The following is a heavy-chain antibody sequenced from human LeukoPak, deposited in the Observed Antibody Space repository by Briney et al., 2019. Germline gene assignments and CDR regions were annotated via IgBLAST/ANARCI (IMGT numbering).Heavy chain of an antibody. J-gene: IGHJ4*02. CDR2: IYHSGST. D-gene: IGHD3-3*01. CDR3: ARVNDFWSGYYFDY. Sequence: SQTLSLTCTVSGGSISSGGYYWSWIRQPPGKGLEWIGYIYHSGSTYYNPSLKSRVTISVDRSKNQFSLKLSSVTAADTAVYYCARVNDFWSGYYFDYWGQGTLVTVSS. CDR1: GGSISSGGYY. V-gene: IGHV4-30-2*01.